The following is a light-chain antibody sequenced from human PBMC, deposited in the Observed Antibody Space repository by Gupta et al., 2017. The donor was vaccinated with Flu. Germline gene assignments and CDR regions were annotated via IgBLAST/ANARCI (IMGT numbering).Light chain of an antibody. CDR3: ATWDDSRNGPV. V-gene: IGLV1-44*01. Sequence: QSLLTQPPSSSGTPGHRVTISCSGSNSNIGRNTLSWYQQLPGAAPELIIQNDNRRPSGVPGRFSGSKAGTSASLTISGLQSEDEGDFYCATWDDSRNGPVFGGGTRLTVL. CDR1: NSNIGRNT. J-gene: IGLJ3*02. CDR2: NDN.